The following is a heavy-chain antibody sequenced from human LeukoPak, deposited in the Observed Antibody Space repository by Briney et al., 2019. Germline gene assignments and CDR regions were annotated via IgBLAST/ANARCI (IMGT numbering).Heavy chain of an antibody. Sequence: GSSVKVSCKASGGTFSSYAISWVLQAPGQGLEWMGGIIPIFGTANYAQKFQGRVTITTDESTSTAYMELSSLRSEDTAVYYCARDQGVRFLEWLSWFDYWGQGTLVTVSS. J-gene: IGHJ4*02. CDR2: IIPIFGTA. CDR1: GGTFSSYA. V-gene: IGHV1-69*05. D-gene: IGHD3-3*01. CDR3: ARDQGVRFLEWLSWFDY.